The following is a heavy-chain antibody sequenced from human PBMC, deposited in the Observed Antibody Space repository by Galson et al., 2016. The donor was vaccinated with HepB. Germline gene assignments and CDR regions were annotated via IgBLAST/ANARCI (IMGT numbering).Heavy chain of an antibody. CDR1: GFTFSSYA. D-gene: IGHD6-19*01. J-gene: IGHJ3*01. CDR3: AKGVVYSSGWSNAFDV. CDR2: LSATGGNT. Sequence: SLRLSCAASGFTFSSYAMSWVRQAPGKGLEWVSALSATGGNTHYADSVKGRFTISRDNTKNTLYLQMNSLRAEDTALYYCAKGVVYSSGWSNAFDVWGQGTMVTVSS. V-gene: IGHV3-23*01.